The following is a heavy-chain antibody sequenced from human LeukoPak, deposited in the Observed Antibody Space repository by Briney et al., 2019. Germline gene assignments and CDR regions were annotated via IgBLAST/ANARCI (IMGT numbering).Heavy chain of an antibody. CDR3: ARAPVAATYWFDP. J-gene: IGHJ5*02. V-gene: IGHV4-59*01. Sequence: SETLSLICTVSGGSISSYYWSWIRQPPGKGLEWIGYIYYSGSTNYNPSLKSRVTISVDTSKNQFSLKLSSVTAADTAVYYCARAPVAATYWFDPWGQGTLVTVSS. D-gene: IGHD2-15*01. CDR1: GGSISSYY. CDR2: IYYSGST.